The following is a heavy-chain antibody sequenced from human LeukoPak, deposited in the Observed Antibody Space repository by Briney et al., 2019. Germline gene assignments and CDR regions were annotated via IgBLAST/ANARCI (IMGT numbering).Heavy chain of an antibody. CDR3: ARDRADNWDRSGYYPDAFDI. CDR2: ITPNSGGT. D-gene: IGHD3-22*01. V-gene: IGHV1-2*02. J-gene: IGHJ3*02. CDR1: GYTFTGYY. Sequence: ASVKVSCKASGYTFTGYYMHWVRQAPGHGLAWMGWITPNSGGTKYAQTFRGRVTMAWDTSISTAYMELSRLTSDDTAVYYCARDRADNWDRSGYYPDAFDIWGQGTMVTVS.